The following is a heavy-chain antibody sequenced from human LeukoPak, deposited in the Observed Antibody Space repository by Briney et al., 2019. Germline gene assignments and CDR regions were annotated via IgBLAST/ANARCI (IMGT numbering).Heavy chain of an antibody. CDR2: IFHSGST. J-gene: IGHJ4*02. V-gene: IGHV4-4*02. Sequence: SETLSLTCAVSGGSISRSWWSWVRQPPGKGLEWIGEIFHSGSTNYNPSLKSRVTISVDKSKNHFSLELSSVTAADTAVYYCACHSGWSGPSEWGQGTLVIVSS. CDR3: ACHSGWSGPSE. CDR1: GGSISRSW. D-gene: IGHD6-19*01.